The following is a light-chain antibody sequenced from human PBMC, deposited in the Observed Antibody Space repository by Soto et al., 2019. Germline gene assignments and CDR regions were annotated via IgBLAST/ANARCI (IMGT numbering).Light chain of an antibody. CDR2: DAS. CDR1: LGVSRC. V-gene: IGKV3-11*01. J-gene: IGKJ4*01. Sequence: EIVLTQFPATLSLSPGERAALSCRASLGVSRCLAWYQQKPGQAPRLLIYDASNRATGIPASFSGSGSETDVTLAINSLEPEDFAVYYCQHRSSWPLTFGGGTKVEIK. CDR3: QHRSSWPLT.